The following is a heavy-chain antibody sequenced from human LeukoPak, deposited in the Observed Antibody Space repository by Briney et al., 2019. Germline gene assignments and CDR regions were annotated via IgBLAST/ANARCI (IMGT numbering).Heavy chain of an antibody. CDR1: GGSISSSSYY. CDR3: ARASSSGYLYYYYMDV. Sequence: SETLSLTCTVSGGSISSSSYYWGWTRQPPGKGLEWIGSIYYSGSTYYNPSLKSRVTISVDTSKNQFSLKLSSVTAADTAVYYCARASSSGYLYYYYMDVWGKGTTVTVSS. CDR2: IYYSGST. J-gene: IGHJ6*03. V-gene: IGHV4-39*07. D-gene: IGHD3-22*01.